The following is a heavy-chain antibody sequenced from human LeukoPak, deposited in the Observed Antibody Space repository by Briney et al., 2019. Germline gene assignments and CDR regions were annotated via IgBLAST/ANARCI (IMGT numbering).Heavy chain of an antibody. CDR2: ISYDGSNK. V-gene: IGHV3-30*04. D-gene: IGHD1-26*01. J-gene: IGHJ4*02. CDR1: GFTFSSYA. Sequence: GRSLRLSCAASGFTFSSYAMHWVRQAPGKGLEWVAVISYDGSNKYYADSVKGRFTISRDNSKNTLYLQMNSLRVEDTAVYYCATDGPFPGGGSYFDYWGQGTLVTVSS. CDR3: ATDGPFPGGGSYFDY.